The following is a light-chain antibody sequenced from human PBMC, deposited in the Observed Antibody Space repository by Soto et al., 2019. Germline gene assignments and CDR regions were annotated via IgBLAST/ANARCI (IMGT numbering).Light chain of an antibody. Sequence: EIVLTQSPATLSLSPGERATLSCRASQSVSSFLAWYQQKPGQAPRLLIYDASIRATGIPARFSGSGSGTDFTLTISSLEPEDFAVYYCQQYGSSPPWTFGQGTKVDIK. CDR3: QQYGSSPPWT. V-gene: IGKV3-11*01. CDR2: DAS. CDR1: QSVSSF. J-gene: IGKJ1*01.